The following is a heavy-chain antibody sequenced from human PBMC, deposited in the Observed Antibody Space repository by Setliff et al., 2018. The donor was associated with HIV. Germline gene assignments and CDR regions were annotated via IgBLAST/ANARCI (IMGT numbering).Heavy chain of an antibody. D-gene: IGHD1-26*01. J-gene: IGHJ4*02. Sequence: PSETLSLTCTVSGGSISSGSYYWSWIRQNAGKGLEWIGRIYTSGSTNYNPSLKSRVTISVDTSKNQFNLKLRSVTAADTAVYYCARGGSGSPFDYWGQGTLVTVSS. V-gene: IGHV4-61*02. CDR3: ARGGSGSPFDY. CDR1: GGSISSGSYY. CDR2: IYTSGST.